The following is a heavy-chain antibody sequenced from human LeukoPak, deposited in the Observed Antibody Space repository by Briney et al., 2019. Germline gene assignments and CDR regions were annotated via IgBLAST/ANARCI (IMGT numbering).Heavy chain of an antibody. CDR2: TYYRSKWYN. V-gene: IGHV6-1*01. CDR1: GDSVSSNSAA. J-gene: IGHJ3*02. Sequence: SQTLSLTCAISGDSVSSNSAAWNWIRQSLSRGLEWLGRTYYRSKWYNDYAVSVKSRITINPDTSKNQFSLQLNSVTPEDTAVYYCARKAETTYYDILTGQRAFDIWGQGTMVTVSS. D-gene: IGHD3-9*01. CDR3: ARKAETTYYDILTGQRAFDI.